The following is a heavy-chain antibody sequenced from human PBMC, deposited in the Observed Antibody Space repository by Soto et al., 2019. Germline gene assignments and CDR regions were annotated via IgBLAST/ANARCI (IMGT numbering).Heavy chain of an antibody. D-gene: IGHD2-2*01. CDR2: IVVGGGNT. J-gene: IGHJ6*02. Sequence: ASVKVSCKASGFTFTSSAVQWVRQARGQRLEWIGWIVVGGGNTNYAQKFQERVTITRDMSTSTAYMELSSLRSEDTAVYYCAADYETVVPAAMLNYYYYGMDVWGQGTTVTVSS. V-gene: IGHV1-58*01. CDR1: GFTFTSSA. CDR3: AADYETVVPAAMLNYYYYGMDV.